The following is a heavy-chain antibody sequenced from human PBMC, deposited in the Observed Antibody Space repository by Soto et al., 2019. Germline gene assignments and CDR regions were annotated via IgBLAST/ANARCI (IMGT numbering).Heavy chain of an antibody. CDR3: ARRAETNGWNGFGADKYYFDF. Sequence: QVQLVQSGAEVRKPGASVKVSCEASGYTFTSYDIYWVRQATGQGLEWMGWMNPSTGNSGYAQKFQGRVNMTSDTSRSTAHMELSSLRSEDTAVYYCARRAETNGWNGFGADKYYFDFWGQGTLVTVSS. J-gene: IGHJ4*02. CDR2: MNPSTGNS. CDR1: GYTFTSYD. V-gene: IGHV1-8*01. D-gene: IGHD1-1*01.